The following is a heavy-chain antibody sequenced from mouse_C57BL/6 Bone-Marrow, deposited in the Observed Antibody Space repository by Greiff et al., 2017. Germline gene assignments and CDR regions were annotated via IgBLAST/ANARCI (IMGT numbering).Heavy chain of an antibody. CDR3: ARGGTGYFEY. D-gene: IGHD3-3*01. J-gene: IGHJ2*01. CDR2: ISNLAYSI. CDR1: GFTFSDYG. V-gene: IGHV5-15*01. Sequence: EVKLMESGGGLVQPGGSLKLSCAASGFTFSDYGMAWVRQAPRKGPEWVAFISNLAYSIYYADTVTGRFTISRENAKNTLYLEMSSLRSEDTAMYYCARGGTGYFEYWGQGATLTVSS.